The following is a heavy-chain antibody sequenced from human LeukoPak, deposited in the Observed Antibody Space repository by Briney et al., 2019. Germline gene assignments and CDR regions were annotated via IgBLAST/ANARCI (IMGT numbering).Heavy chain of an antibody. J-gene: IGHJ4*02. Sequence: SETLSLTCVVSGASLSSSHWNWIRQLPGKGLEWIGCLSYPGKTDYNPSLTSRVTISLDTSKNQVSLKLRSVTAADTAVYYCSEGYFEPFDHWGQGTLVTVSS. CDR2: LSYPGKT. D-gene: IGHD2/OR15-2a*01. V-gene: IGHV4-59*01. CDR3: SEGYFEPFDH. CDR1: GASLSSSH.